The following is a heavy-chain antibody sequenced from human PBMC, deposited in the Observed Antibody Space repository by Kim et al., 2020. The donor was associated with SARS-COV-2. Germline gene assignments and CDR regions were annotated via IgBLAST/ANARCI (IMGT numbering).Heavy chain of an antibody. J-gene: IGHJ4*02. D-gene: IGHD3-3*01. V-gene: IGHV2-5*01. CDR3: AHFDVWTNHNTIDY. Sequence: SPSLKSRLTITKDTSKNQVVLTMTNMEPVDTATYYCAHFDVWTNHNTIDYWGQGTLVTVSS.